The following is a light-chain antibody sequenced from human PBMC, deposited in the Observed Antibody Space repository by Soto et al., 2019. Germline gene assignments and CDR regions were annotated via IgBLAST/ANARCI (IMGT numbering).Light chain of an antibody. V-gene: IGLV2-14*01. J-gene: IGLJ3*02. Sequence: QSALTQPASGAGAPGRTITISFTGTRSDVGGYNYVSWYQLHPGTAPKLMIYEVSHRPSGVSNRLSSAKSGNTASLTISGLQAEVEAYYCCCSYTSASTWVFGGGAKVTVL. CDR1: RSDVGGYNY. CDR3: CSYTSASTWV. CDR2: EVS.